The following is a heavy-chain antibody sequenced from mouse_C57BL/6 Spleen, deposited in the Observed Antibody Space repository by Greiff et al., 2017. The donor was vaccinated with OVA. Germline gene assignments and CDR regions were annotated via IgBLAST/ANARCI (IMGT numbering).Heavy chain of an antibody. V-gene: IGHV5-17*01. CDR2: ISSGSSTI. CDR3: ARDRYYYGSSYWYFDV. D-gene: IGHD1-1*01. J-gene: IGHJ1*03. Sequence: EVQGVESGGGLVKPGGSLKLSCAASGFTFSDYGMHWVRQAPEKGLEWVAYISSGSSTIYYADTVKGRFTISRDNAKNTLFLQMTSLRSEDTAMYYCARDRYYYGSSYWYFDVWGTGTTVTVSS. CDR1: GFTFSDYG.